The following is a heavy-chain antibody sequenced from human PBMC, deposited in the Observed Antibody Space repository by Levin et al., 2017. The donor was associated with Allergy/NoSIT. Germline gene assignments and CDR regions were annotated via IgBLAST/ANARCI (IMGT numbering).Heavy chain of an antibody. Sequence: PGGSLRLSCAASGFTFSSYSLNWVRQAPGKGLEWLSYINGDSNTIYYSDSVKGRFTVSRDNAKNSLYLQMNGLRDEDTGLYYCARESYSDFGSDHWGQGTLVTVSS. J-gene: IGHJ4*02. D-gene: IGHD1-26*01. V-gene: IGHV3-48*02. CDR2: INGDSNTI. CDR3: ARESYSDFGSDH. CDR1: GFTFSSYS.